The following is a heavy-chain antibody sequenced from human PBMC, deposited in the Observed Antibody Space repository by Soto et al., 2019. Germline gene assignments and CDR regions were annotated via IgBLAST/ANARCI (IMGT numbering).Heavy chain of an antibody. CDR2: LYFNGGT. CDR1: GGPINSPDYY. V-gene: IGHV4-30-4*01. D-gene: IGHD6-13*01. Sequence: QVQLQESGPGLVKPSQTLSLTCNVSGGPINSPDYYWTWIRQSPGKGLEWIGYLYFNGGTQYNPSLRTPISMSLDTSKKHFSLKMRSVTGADTAVYYCARGISKYSSWYETHTWFDAWGQGALVTVSS. J-gene: IGHJ5*02. CDR3: ARGISKYSSWYETHTWFDA.